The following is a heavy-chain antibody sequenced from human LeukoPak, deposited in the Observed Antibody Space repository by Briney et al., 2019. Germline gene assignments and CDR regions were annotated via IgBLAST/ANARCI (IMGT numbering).Heavy chain of an antibody. CDR3: ARDRSGYFDY. V-gene: IGHV4-39*02. CDR1: GASISGGTYY. Sequence: SETLSLTCSVSGASISGGTYYWGWIRQPPGTGLEWIGSIYYTGSTYDNPSLKSRVTISVDTSKNQFSLKLSSVTAADTAVYYCARDRSGYFDYWGQGTLVTVSS. D-gene: IGHD3-22*01. CDR2: IYYTGST. J-gene: IGHJ4*02.